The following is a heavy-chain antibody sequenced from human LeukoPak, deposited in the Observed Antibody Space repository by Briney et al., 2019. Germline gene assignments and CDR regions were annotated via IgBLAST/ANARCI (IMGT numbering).Heavy chain of an antibody. V-gene: IGHV3-23*01. Sequence: GGSLRLSCAASGFTFHTYGMSWVRQAPGKGLEWVSTISCNGGLATYYADSVKGRFTISRDDSKNTLYVQMNSLRADDTAIYYCATYYFASGGLFRHFDYWGQGTLVTVSS. J-gene: IGHJ4*02. D-gene: IGHD3-10*01. CDR3: ATYYFASGGLFRHFDY. CDR1: GFTFHTYG. CDR2: ISCNGGLAT.